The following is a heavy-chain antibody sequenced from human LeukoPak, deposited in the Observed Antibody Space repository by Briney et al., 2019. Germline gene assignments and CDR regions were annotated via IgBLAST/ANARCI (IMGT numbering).Heavy chain of an antibody. CDR1: GFAFNSYW. CDR3: ARSYYGSGSYHSAPFFDF. CDR2: ISSDGSTT. V-gene: IGHV3-74*03. Sequence: GGSVRLSCAATGFAFNSYWMHWVRQVPGKGLVWVSGISSDGSTTTYAGSVKGRFTISRDDAKSTVYLEMNGRRADDTGIYYCARSYYGSGSYHSAPFFDFWGHGTLVIVSS. J-gene: IGHJ4*01. D-gene: IGHD3-10*01.